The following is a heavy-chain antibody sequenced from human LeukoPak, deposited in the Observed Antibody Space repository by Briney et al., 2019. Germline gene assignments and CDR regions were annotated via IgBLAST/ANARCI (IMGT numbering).Heavy chain of an antibody. CDR2: INPDSGGT. J-gene: IGHJ4*02. V-gene: IGHV1-2*02. Sequence: ASVRVSCKASAYTFTGYYMHWVRQAPGQGLEWMGWINPDSGGTNYAQKFQGRVTMTRDTSISTAYMEVSRLRSDDTAVYYCAREGSGWYGNFDYWGQGTLVTVSS. CDR3: AREGSGWYGNFDY. CDR1: AYTFTGYY. D-gene: IGHD6-19*01.